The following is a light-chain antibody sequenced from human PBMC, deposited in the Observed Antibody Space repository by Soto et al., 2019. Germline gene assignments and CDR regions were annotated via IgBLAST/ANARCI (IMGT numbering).Light chain of an antibody. J-gene: IGKJ1*01. V-gene: IGKV1-5*01. CDR3: QQYDSFPWS. CDR2: DAY. CDR1: QSISGW. Sequence: DIQMTQSPSTLSASVGDRVTITCRASQSISGWLAWYQQKPGKAPKILIYDAYNLERGLPSRFSGSGSGTEFTLTISSLQPDDFATYYCQQYDSFPWSFGQGTKVDIK.